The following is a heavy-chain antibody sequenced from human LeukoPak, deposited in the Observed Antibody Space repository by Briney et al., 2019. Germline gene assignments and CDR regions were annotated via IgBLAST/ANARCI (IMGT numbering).Heavy chain of an antibody. J-gene: IGHJ4*02. V-gene: IGHV3-30-3*01. D-gene: IGHD1-7*01. CDR1: GFTFTTSA. CDR2: ISYDGGKK. CDR3: AKDERNWNYNLASQTYD. Sequence: GGSLRLSCAASGFTFTTSAMHWVRQAPGKGLEWVAVISYDGGKKYYIDSVKGRFTISRDNSKNTLYLQMSSLRAEDTAVYYCAKDERNWNYNLASQTYDWGQGTLVTVSS.